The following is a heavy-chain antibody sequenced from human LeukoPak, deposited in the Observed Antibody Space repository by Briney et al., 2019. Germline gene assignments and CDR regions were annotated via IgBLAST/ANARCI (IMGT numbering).Heavy chain of an antibody. Sequence: GGSLRLSCAASGFTFSSHAMHWVRQAPGKGLEYVSSISSNGGYTYYTNSVKGRFTISRDNSKNTLFLQMGSLRAGDMAVYYCARSSYCSGGSCYVYFQHWGQGTLVTVSS. D-gene: IGHD2-15*01. CDR1: GFTFSSHA. CDR2: ISSNGGYT. V-gene: IGHV3-64*01. J-gene: IGHJ1*01. CDR3: ARSSYCSGGSCYVYFQH.